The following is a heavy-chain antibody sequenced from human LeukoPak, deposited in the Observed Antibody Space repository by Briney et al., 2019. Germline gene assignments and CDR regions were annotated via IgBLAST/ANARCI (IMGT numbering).Heavy chain of an antibody. Sequence: PSETQSLTCAVYGGSFSGYYWSWIRQPPGKGLEWIGEINHSGSTNYNPSLKSRVTISVDTSKNQFSLKLSSVTAADTAVYYCAREYYYGSGSPRWFDPWGQGTLVTVSS. CDR1: GGSFSGYY. CDR2: INHSGST. D-gene: IGHD3-10*01. J-gene: IGHJ5*02. CDR3: AREYYYGSGSPRWFDP. V-gene: IGHV4-34*01.